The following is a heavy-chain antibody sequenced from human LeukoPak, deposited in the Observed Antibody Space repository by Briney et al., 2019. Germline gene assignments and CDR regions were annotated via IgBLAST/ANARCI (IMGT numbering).Heavy chain of an antibody. J-gene: IGHJ4*02. D-gene: IGHD3-9*01. V-gene: IGHV4-34*01. CDR2: INHSGST. Sequence: PSETLSLNCAVYGGSFSGYYWSWIRQPPGKGLEWIGEINHSGSTNYNPSLKSRVTISVDTSKNQFSLKLSSVTAADTAVYYCVRGPSPSYDILTGYSYWGQGTLVTVSS. CDR3: VRGPSPSYDILTGYSY. CDR1: GGSFSGYY.